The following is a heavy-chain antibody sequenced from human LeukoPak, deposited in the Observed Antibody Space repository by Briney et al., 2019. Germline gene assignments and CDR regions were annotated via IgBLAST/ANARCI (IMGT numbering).Heavy chain of an antibody. J-gene: IGHJ6*03. D-gene: IGHD5-18*01. CDR3: TRQLPLDTAMVTSRYYYMDV. Sequence: GGSLRLSCAASGFTFSGSAMHWVRQASGKGLEWVGRIRSKANSHATAYAASVKGRFTISRDDSKNTAYLQMNSLKTEDTAVYYCTRQLPLDTAMVTSRYYYMDVWGKGTTVTVSS. CDR2: IRSKANSHAT. V-gene: IGHV3-73*01. CDR1: GFTFSGSA.